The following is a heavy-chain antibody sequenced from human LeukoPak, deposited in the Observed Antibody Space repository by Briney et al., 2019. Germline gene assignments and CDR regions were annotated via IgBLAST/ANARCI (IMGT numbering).Heavy chain of an antibody. CDR1: GYTFTGYY. CDR3: ARQGIAAAGTLGNWFDP. J-gene: IGHJ5*02. D-gene: IGHD6-13*01. Sequence: GASVKVSCKASGYTFTGYYMHWVRQAPGQGLEWMGWINPNSGGTNYAQKFQGRVTMTRDTSISTAYMELSRLRSDDTAVYYCARQGIAAAGTLGNWFDPWGQGTLVTVSS. CDR2: INPNSGGT. V-gene: IGHV1-2*02.